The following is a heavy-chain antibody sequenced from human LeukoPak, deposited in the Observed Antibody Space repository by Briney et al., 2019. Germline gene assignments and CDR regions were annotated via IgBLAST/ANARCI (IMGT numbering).Heavy chain of an antibody. CDR3: ARTYCSGGSCHFDY. V-gene: IGHV4-59*08. CDR1: SGSIRSYY. CDR2: IFYSGST. Sequence: SSETLSLTCTVSSGSIRSYYWSWIRQPPGKGLEWMGYIFYSGSTDSNPSLKSRVTISVDTSKNQFSLKLSSVTAADTAVYYCARTYCSGGSCHFDYWGQGTLVTVSS. J-gene: IGHJ4*02. D-gene: IGHD2-15*01.